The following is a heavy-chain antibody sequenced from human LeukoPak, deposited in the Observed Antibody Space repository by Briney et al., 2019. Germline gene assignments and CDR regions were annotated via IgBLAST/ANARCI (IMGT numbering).Heavy chain of an antibody. V-gene: IGHV1-69*13. CDR2: IIPIFGTA. D-gene: IGHD6-6*01. Sequence: SVKVSCKTSGYTFTSYAISWVRQAPGQGLEWMGGIIPIFGTANYAQKFQGRVTITADESTSTAYMELSSLRSEDTAVYYCARDWDVYSSSSAAFYIWGQGTIVTVSS. CDR1: GYTFTSYA. J-gene: IGHJ3*02. CDR3: ARDWDVYSSSSAAFYI.